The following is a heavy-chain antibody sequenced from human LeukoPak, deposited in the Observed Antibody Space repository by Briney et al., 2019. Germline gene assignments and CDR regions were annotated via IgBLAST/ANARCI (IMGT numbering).Heavy chain of an antibody. J-gene: IGHJ4*02. CDR1: GFTFSSYA. CDR2: LSGSGGST. D-gene: IGHD1-26*01. Sequence: GGSLRLSCAASGFTFSSYAMSWVRQAPGKGLEWVSSLSGSGGSTYYADSVKGRFTISRDNSKNTVYLQMDSLRADDTAVYYCARYSGSYYYPPAWDLWGQGTLVTVSS. CDR3: ARYSGSYYYPPAWDL. V-gene: IGHV3-23*01.